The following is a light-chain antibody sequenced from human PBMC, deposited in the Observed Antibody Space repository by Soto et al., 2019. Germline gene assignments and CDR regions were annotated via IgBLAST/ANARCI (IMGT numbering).Light chain of an antibody. CDR3: QQYNKWPPRT. Sequence: EIGMSQSPSTLSVSPGERATLFCRASQSVSSNLAWYQQKPGQAPRLLIYGASSRATGIPARFSGSGSGTEFTLTISSLQSEDFAVYYCQQYNKWPPRTCRQATKV. J-gene: IGKJ1*01. V-gene: IGKV3-15*01. CDR1: QSVSSN. CDR2: GAS.